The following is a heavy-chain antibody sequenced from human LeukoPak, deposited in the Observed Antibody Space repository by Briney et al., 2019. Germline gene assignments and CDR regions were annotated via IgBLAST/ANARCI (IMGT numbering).Heavy chain of an antibody. D-gene: IGHD3-22*01. J-gene: IGHJ4*02. CDR1: GGSFSTYV. CDR3: AREGASHYDSTSDY. V-gene: IGHV1-69*13. CDR2: IIPVFGTR. Sequence: SVKVSCKASGGSFSTYVITWVRQAPGQGLEWMGGIIPVFGTRNYAQKLQGRITIAADELTGTSYMELSSLRPEDTAVYYCAREGASHYDSTSDYWGQGTLVTVSA.